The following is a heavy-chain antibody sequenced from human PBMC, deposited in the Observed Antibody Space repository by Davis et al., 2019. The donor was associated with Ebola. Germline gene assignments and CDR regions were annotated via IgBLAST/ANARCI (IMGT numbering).Heavy chain of an antibody. CDR3: ARAPGEYYYYGMDV. V-gene: IGHV1-46*01. CDR2: INPSGGST. Sequence: ASVKVSCKASGYTFTSYYMHWVRQAPGQGLEWMGIINPSGGSTTYAQKFQGRVTITADKSTSTAYMEVSSLRSEDTAVYYCARAPGEYYYYGMDVWGQGTTVTVSS. CDR1: GYTFTSYY. J-gene: IGHJ6*02. D-gene: IGHD3-16*01.